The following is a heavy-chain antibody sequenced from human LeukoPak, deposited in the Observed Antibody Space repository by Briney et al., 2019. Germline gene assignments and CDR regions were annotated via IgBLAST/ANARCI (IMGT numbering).Heavy chain of an antibody. J-gene: IGHJ4*02. D-gene: IGHD3-22*01. V-gene: IGHV1-18*01. Sequence: ASVKVSCKASGYTFTSYGISWVRQAPGQGLEWMGWISAYNGNTNYAQKLQGRVTMTTDTSTSTAYMELRSLRSDDTAVYYCARDNPYYDSSGYYLFDYWGQGTLVTVSS. CDR1: GYTFTSYG. CDR3: ARDNPYYDSSGYYLFDY. CDR2: ISAYNGNT.